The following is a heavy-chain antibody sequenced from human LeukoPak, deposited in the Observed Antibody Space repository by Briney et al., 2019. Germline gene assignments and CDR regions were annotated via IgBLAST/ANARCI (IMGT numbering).Heavy chain of an antibody. Sequence: GGSLRLSCAASGFTFSSFSMIWVRQAPGKGLEWVSSTSSSSAYTFYAESGKGRFTISRDNAKNSLFLQMNSLRAEDTAVYYCAKVIRDFWSGYYSYWGQGTLVTVSS. CDR2: TSSSSAYT. V-gene: IGHV3-21*04. J-gene: IGHJ4*02. D-gene: IGHD3-3*01. CDR3: AKVIRDFWSGYYSY. CDR1: GFTFSSFS.